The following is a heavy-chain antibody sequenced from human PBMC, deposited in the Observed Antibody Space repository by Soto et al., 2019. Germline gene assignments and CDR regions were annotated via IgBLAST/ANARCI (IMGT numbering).Heavy chain of an antibody. D-gene: IGHD6-19*01. V-gene: IGHV1-18*01. CDR2: ISPLNDRT. CDR3: ARNLYYSSGRYFDHDAFDI. CDR1: GYNFTSYG. J-gene: IGHJ3*02. Sequence: QVQLVQSGADVKKPGASVKVSCKASGYNFTSYGISWVRQAPGQGLEWTGWISPLNDRTKYARRFQDRDTMTPETPTSAVHMELGSLRSDDTAVYYCARNLYYSSGRYFDHDAFDIWGQGTVVTVSS.